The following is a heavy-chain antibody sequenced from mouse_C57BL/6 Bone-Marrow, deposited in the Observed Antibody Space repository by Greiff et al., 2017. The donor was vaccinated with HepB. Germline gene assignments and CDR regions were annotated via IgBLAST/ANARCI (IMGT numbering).Heavy chain of an antibody. CDR3: AREPRQLRLAWFAY. Sequence: QVQLQQPGAELVKPGASVKLSCKASGYTFTSYWMHWVKQRPGRGLEWIGRIDPNSGGTKYNEKFKSKATLTVDKPSSTAYMQLSSLTSEDSAVYYFAREPRQLRLAWFAYWGQGTLVTVSA. CDR2: IDPNSGGT. J-gene: IGHJ3*01. V-gene: IGHV1-72*01. CDR1: GYTFTSYW. D-gene: IGHD3-2*02.